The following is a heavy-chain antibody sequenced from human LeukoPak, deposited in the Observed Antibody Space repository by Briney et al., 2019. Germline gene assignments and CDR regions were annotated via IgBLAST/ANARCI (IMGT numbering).Heavy chain of an antibody. CDR2: INHSGST. Sequence: SETLSLTCAVYGGSFSGYYWSWIRQPPGKGLEWIGEINHSGSTNYNPSLKSRVTISVDTSKNQFSLKLSSVTAADTAVYYCARSGITMVRGVRYFDYWGQGTLVTVSS. CDR1: GGSFSGYY. D-gene: IGHD3-10*01. J-gene: IGHJ4*02. V-gene: IGHV4-34*01. CDR3: ARSGITMVRGVRYFDY.